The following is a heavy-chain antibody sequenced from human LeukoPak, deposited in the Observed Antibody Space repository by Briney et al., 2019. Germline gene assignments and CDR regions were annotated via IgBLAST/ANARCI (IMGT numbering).Heavy chain of an antibody. CDR2: INPSGGST. J-gene: IGHJ4*02. D-gene: IGHD5-18*01. CDR1: GYTFTNYY. V-gene: IGHV1-46*01. Sequence: ASVKVSCTASGYTFTNYYMHWVRQAPGRGLEWMGIINPSGGSTMYAQKFQDRVTMTWDTSTSTVYMELSSLRSEDTAVYYCARGYRHGDYWGQGALVTVSS. CDR3: ARGYRHGDY.